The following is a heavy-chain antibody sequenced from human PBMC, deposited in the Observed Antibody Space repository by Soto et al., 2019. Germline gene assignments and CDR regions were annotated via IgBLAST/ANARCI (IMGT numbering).Heavy chain of an antibody. D-gene: IGHD3-10*01. CDR3: AKDPFLGGSGNNELG. Sequence: GGSLRLSCAASGFTFSSYAMSWVRQAPGKGLEWVSAISGSGGSTYYADSVKGRFTISRDNSKNTLYLQMNSLRAEDTAVYYCAKDPFLGGSGNNELGGGQGTLVTVSS. CDR2: ISGSGGST. J-gene: IGHJ4*02. CDR1: GFTFSSYA. V-gene: IGHV3-23*01.